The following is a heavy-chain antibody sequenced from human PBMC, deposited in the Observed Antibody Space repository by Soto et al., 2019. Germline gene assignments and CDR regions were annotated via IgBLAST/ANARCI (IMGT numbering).Heavy chain of an antibody. Sequence: EVQLLESGGGLVQPGGSLRLSCAASGFTFSSYAMSWVRQAPGKGLEWVSAISGSGGSTYYPDSVQGRFTNSRDNSNNTLSLQMTSLRAADTAVYYCAKYLRRSGGLTHVWGKGTTVTASP. CDR1: GFTFSSYA. CDR3: AKYLRRSGGLTHV. CDR2: ISGSGGST. J-gene: IGHJ6*04. V-gene: IGHV3-23*01. D-gene: IGHD6-25*01.